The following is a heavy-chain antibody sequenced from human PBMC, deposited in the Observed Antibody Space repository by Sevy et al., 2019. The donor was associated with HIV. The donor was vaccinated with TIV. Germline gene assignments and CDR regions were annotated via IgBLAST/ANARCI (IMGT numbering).Heavy chain of an antibody. D-gene: IGHD3-10*01. CDR1: GYTFTSYG. J-gene: IGHJ4*02. CDR3: ASYVVQGVIMGRYYFDY. V-gene: IGHV1-18*01. Sequence: ASVKVSCKASGYTFTSYGISWVRQAPGQGLEWMGWISAYNGNTNYAQKLQGRVTMTTDTSTSTAYMELRSLRSDDTAVYYCASYVVQGVIMGRYYFDYWGQGTLVTVSS. CDR2: ISAYNGNT.